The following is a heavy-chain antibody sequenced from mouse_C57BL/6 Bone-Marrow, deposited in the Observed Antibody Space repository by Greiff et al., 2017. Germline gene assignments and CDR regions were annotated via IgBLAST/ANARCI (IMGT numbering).Heavy chain of an antibody. Sequence: QVQLQQSGAELVKPGASVQMSCKASGYTFTSYWITWVKQRPGQGLEWIGDIYPGSGSTNYNEKFKSKATLTVDTSSSTADMQLSSLTSEDSAVYYCARHYRDYWGQGTTLTVSS. J-gene: IGHJ2*01. CDR1: GYTFTSYW. CDR3: ARHYRDY. D-gene: IGHD1-2*01. V-gene: IGHV1-55*01. CDR2: IYPGSGST.